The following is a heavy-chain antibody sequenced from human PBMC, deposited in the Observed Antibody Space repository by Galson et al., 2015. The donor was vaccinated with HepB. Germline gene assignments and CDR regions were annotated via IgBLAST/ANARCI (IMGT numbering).Heavy chain of an antibody. CDR3: ARQGDILTGLFDN. CDR1: GSSFTNHW. CDR2: IYPGDSDT. J-gene: IGHJ4*02. D-gene: IGHD3-9*01. V-gene: IGHV5-51*01. Sequence: QSGAEVKKPGESLKISCKGSGSSFTNHWIGWVRQMPGKGLEWMGIIYPGDSDTRYSPSFQGQVTLSADKSLSTAYLQWSSLKASDTAMYYCARQGDILTGLFDNWGQGTLVSVSS.